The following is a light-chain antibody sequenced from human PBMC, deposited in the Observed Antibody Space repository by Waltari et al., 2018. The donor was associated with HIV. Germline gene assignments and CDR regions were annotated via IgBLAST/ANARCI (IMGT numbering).Light chain of an antibody. CDR2: DVS. V-gene: IGLV2-14*01. Sequence: QSALTQPASVSGSPGQSITISCTGTSSDIGTYNYDSCYQQHPGKAPKLMIYDVSNRPSGVSNRFSGSKSGNTASLTISGLQAEDEADYYCSSYTSSSTPVVFGGGTKLTVL. J-gene: IGLJ2*01. CDR3: SSYTSSSTPVV. CDR1: SSDIGTYNY.